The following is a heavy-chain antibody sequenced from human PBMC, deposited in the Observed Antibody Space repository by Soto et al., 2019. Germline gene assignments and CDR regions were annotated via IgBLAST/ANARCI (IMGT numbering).Heavy chain of an antibody. CDR2: IYHSGST. V-gene: IGHV4-4*02. CDR3: ARVSGSYYYGMDV. CDR1: GGPISSSNL. D-gene: IGHD2-15*01. Sequence: QVQLQESGPGLVKPSGPLSLTCAVSGGPISSSNLCSWVRQPPGKGLEWIGEIYHSGSTNYTPSLKSRVTISVDKSNNQFSLQLSSVTAEDQAVYYCARVSGSYYYGMDVWGQGTTVTVSS. J-gene: IGHJ6*02.